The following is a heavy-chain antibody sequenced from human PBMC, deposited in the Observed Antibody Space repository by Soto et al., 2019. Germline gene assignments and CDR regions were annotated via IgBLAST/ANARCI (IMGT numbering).Heavy chain of an antibody. CDR3: AKGLSPSYYDILTGPDF. CDR2: ISGSGSNT. V-gene: IGHV3-23*01. J-gene: IGHJ4*02. D-gene: IGHD3-9*01. CDR1: GFSFSTYA. Sequence: GGSLRLSCEASGFSFSTYAMNWVRQAPGKGLEWVSVISGSGSNTFYADSVRGRFTISRDNSKKTVYLQMNSLRAEDTAVYYCAKGLSPSYYDILTGPDFWGQGTLVTV.